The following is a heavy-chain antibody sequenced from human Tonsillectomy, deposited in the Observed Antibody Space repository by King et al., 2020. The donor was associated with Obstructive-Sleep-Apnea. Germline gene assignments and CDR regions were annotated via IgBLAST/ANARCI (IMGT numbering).Heavy chain of an antibody. D-gene: IGHD3-10*01. CDR2: ISYDGSNK. J-gene: IGHJ5*02. CDR1: GFTFSSYA. V-gene: IGHV3-30*04. Sequence: VQLVESGGGVVQPGRSLRLSCAASGFTFSSYAMHWVRQAPGKGLEWVAVISYDGSNKYYADSVKGRFTISRDNSKNTLYLQMNSLRAEDTAVYYCAGGGYYYGSGSGNWFDPWGQGTLVTVSS. CDR3: AGGGYYYGSGSGNWFDP.